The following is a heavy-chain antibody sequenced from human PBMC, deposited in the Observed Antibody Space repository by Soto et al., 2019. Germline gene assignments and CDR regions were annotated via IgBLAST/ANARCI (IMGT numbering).Heavy chain of an antibody. CDR2: IYYSGST. Sequence: SETLSLTCTVSGGSISSGGYYWSWIRQHPGKGLEWIGYIYYSGSTYYNPSLKSRVTISVDTSKNQFSLKLSSVTAADTAVYYCASETYYYDSSGYYYQQPSHNWGQGTLVTVSS. CDR1: GGSISSGGYY. V-gene: IGHV4-31*03. J-gene: IGHJ4*02. D-gene: IGHD3-22*01. CDR3: ASETYYYDSSGYYYQQPSHN.